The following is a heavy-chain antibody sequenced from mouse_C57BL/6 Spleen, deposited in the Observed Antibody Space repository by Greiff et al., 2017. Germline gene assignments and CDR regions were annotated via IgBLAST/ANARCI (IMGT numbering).Heavy chain of an antibody. V-gene: IGHV3-6*01. Sequence: EVKLLESGPGLVKPSQSLSLTCSVTGYSITSGYYWNWIRQFPGNKLEWLGYIRYDGSNNYNQSLKNRISITLDTSKNQFFLKLNAVTTEDTATYYCAREPYAYYAMDYWGQGTSVTVSS. D-gene: IGHD2-12*01. CDR1: GYSITSGYY. CDR2: IRYDGSN. J-gene: IGHJ4*01. CDR3: AREPYAYYAMDY.